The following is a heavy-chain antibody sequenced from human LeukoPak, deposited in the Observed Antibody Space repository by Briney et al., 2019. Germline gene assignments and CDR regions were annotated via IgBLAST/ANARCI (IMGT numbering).Heavy chain of an antibody. Sequence: ASVKVSCKASGYTFTGYYMHWVRQAPGQGLEWMGWINPNSGGTNYAQKFQGRVTMTRDTSISTAYMELSRLRSDDTAVYYCARVGLYDFWSGKSFYYYYYTDVWGKGTTVTVSS. CDR3: ARVGLYDFWSGKSFYYYYYTDV. V-gene: IGHV1-2*02. CDR1: GYTFTGYY. J-gene: IGHJ6*03. D-gene: IGHD3-3*01. CDR2: INPNSGGT.